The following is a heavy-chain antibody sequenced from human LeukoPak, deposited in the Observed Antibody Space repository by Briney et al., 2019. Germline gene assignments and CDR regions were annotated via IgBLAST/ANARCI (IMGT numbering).Heavy chain of an antibody. J-gene: IGHJ4*02. CDR3: ASGIGVWELLGYFDY. D-gene: IGHD1-26*01. V-gene: IGHV3-30-3*01. CDR1: GFTFSSYA. CDR2: ISYDGSNK. Sequence: GGSLRLSCAASGFTFSSYAMHWVRQAPGKGLEWVAVISYDGSNKYYADSVKGRFTISRDNSKNTLYLQMNSLRAEDTAVYYCASGIGVWELLGYFDYWGQGTLVTVSS.